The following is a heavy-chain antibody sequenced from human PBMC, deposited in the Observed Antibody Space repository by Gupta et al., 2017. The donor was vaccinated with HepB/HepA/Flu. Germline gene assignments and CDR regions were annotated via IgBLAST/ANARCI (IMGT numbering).Heavy chain of an antibody. J-gene: IGHJ4*02. D-gene: IGHD5-18*01. CDR3: ARGDTAMVFDY. CDR2: INHSGST. CDR1: GGSFSGYY. Sequence: QVQLQQWGAGLLKPSETLSLPCAVYGGSFSGYYWSWIRQPPGKGLEWIGEINHSGSTNYNPSLKSRVTISVDTSKNQFSLKLSSVTAADTAVYYCARGDTAMVFDYWGQGTLVTVSS. V-gene: IGHV4-34*01.